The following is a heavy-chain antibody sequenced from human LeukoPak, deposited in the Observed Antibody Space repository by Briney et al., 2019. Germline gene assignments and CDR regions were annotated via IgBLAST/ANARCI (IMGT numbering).Heavy chain of an antibody. D-gene: IGHD3-22*01. Sequence: ASETLSLTCAVYGGSFTGYYWSWIRQPPGKGLEWIGEINHSGSTNYNPSLKSRVTISVDTSKNQFSLKLSSVTAADTAVYYCARMGYYYDSSGSWGQGTLVTVSS. V-gene: IGHV4-34*01. CDR1: GGSFTGYY. CDR2: INHSGST. J-gene: IGHJ5*02. CDR3: ARMGYYYDSSGS.